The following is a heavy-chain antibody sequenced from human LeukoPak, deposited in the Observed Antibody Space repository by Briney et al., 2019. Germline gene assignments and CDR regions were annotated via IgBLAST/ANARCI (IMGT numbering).Heavy chain of an antibody. CDR3: ARWKGELSSYDY. Sequence: PGGSLGLSCAASGFTVSSNYMSWVRQAPGKGLEWVSVIYSGGSTYYADSVKGRFTISRDNSKNTLYLQMNSLRAEDTAVYYCARWKGELSSYDYWGQGTLVTVSS. V-gene: IGHV3-66*02. CDR2: IYSGGST. CDR1: GFTVSSNY. J-gene: IGHJ4*02. D-gene: IGHD3-16*02.